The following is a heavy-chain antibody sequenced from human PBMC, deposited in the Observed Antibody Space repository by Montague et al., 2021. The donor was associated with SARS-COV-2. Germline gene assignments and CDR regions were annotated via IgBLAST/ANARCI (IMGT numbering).Heavy chain of an antibody. Sequence: SETLSLTCTVSGGSISSSSYYWGWIRQPPGKGLVGIGSICYSGSTYYNLSLKSRVTISADTSKNPLSLKLSSATAADTAVYYGASPTHYCDSSGSDAFDIWGQGTMVTVSS. J-gene: IGHJ3*02. CDR2: ICYSGST. V-gene: IGHV4-39*01. CDR3: ASPTHYCDSSGSDAFDI. CDR1: GGSISSSSYY. D-gene: IGHD3-22*01.